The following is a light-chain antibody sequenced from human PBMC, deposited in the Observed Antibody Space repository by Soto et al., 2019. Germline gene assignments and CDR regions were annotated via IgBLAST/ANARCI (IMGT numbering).Light chain of an antibody. Sequence: EIVLTQSPATLSLSPGERATLSCRASQSVKSSLAWYQQKPGQAPRLLIYGASTRATGIPARFSGSGSGTDFTLTISRLEPEDFAVYYCQQYGGSRTFGQGTKV. CDR2: GAS. CDR3: QQYGGSRT. J-gene: IGKJ1*01. V-gene: IGKV3-20*01. CDR1: QSVKSS.